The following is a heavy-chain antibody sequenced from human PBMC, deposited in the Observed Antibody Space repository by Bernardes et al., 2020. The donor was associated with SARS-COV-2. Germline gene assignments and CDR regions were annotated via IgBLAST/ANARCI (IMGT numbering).Heavy chain of an antibody. V-gene: IGHV3-49*03. J-gene: IGHJ4*02. CDR1: GFTFGDYA. Sequence: GGSLRLSCTASGFTFGDYAMSWFRQAPGKGLEWVGCIRSKAYGGTTEYAASVKGRFTNSRDDSKSIAYLQMNSLKTEDTAVYYCTSSYGSGSSYFDYWGQGTLVTVSS. D-gene: IGHD3-10*01. CDR3: TSSYGSGSSYFDY. CDR2: IRSKAYGGTT.